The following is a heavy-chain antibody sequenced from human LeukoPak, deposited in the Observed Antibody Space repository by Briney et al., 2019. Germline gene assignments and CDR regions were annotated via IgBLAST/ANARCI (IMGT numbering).Heavy chain of an antibody. CDR2: ILYDGSKK. Sequence: GGTLRLSCAASGFTFSSYGMSWVRQAPGKGLEWVAVILYDGSKKYYADSVQGRFIISRDNSKNMLYLQMNSLRTEDTAVYYCAELGITMIGGVWGKGTTVTISS. D-gene: IGHD3-10*02. CDR1: GFTFSSYG. J-gene: IGHJ6*04. V-gene: IGHV3-30*18. CDR3: AELGITMIGGV.